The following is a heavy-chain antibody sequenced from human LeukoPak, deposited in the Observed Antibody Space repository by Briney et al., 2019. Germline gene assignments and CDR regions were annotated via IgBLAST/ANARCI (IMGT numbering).Heavy chain of an antibody. D-gene: IGHD3-9*01. CDR2: INPSGGST. Sequence: GASVKVSCNASGYTFTNYYMHWVREAPAQGLEWMGIINPSGGSTNYAQKFQGRVTMTRDTSTSTVYMELSSLRSEDTAVYYCARDLTGYSLWGQGTLVTVSS. J-gene: IGHJ4*02. CDR1: GYTFTNYY. CDR3: ARDLTGYSL. V-gene: IGHV1-46*01.